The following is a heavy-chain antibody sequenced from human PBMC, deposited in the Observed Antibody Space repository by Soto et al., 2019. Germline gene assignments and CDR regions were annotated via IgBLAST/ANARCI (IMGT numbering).Heavy chain of an antibody. V-gene: IGHV5-51*01. D-gene: IGHD6-19*01. J-gene: IGHJ5*02. CDR3: ARLSYSSGRWGEKWFDP. CDR1: GHSFASYL. CDR2: IYPGDSDT. Sequence: PWESLKITCRSSGHSFASYLIGLVRQMPGKGLEWMGIIYPGDSDTRYSPSFRGQVTISADKSISTAYLQWSSLKASDTAMYYCARLSYSSGRWGEKWFDPWGQGILVTV.